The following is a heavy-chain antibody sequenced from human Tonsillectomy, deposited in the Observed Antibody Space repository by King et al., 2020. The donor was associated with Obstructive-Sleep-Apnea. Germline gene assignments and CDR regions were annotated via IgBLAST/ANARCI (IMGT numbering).Heavy chain of an antibody. D-gene: IGHD2-15*01. J-gene: IGHJ3*02. CDR3: ARDKRPLRQGGFDI. Sequence: QLGQSGGGLVKSGGSLRLSWAASGSTFRDYYMSWIRQAPGKGLEWVAYISSSGITIYHADSVKGRFTISRDNAKNSLYLQMNSLRAEDTAVYYCARDKRPLRQGGFDIWGQGTMVTVSS. CDR2: ISSSGITI. CDR1: GSTFRDYY. V-gene: IGHV3-11*01.